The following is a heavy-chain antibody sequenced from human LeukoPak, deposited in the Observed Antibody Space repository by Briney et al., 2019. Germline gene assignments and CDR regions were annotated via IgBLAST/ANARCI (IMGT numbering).Heavy chain of an antibody. D-gene: IGHD6-13*01. J-gene: IGHJ3*02. CDR2: IYYSGST. CDR1: GGSISSYY. V-gene: IGHV4-59*08. Sequence: SETLSLTCTVSGGSISSYYWSWVRQPPGKGLEWIGYIYYSGSTNYNPSLKSRVTISVDTSKNQFSLKLSSVTAADTAVYYCARRSSSWYLGGFDIWGQGTMVTVSS. CDR3: ARRSSSWYLGGFDI.